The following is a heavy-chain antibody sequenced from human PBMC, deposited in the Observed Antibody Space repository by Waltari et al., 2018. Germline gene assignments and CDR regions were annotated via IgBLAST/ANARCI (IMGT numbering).Heavy chain of an antibody. J-gene: IGHJ5*01. CDR1: GFTVVSGYH. CDR2: AYHGGSI. V-gene: IGHV4-38-2*02. Sequence: QVQLQESGPGVMKPSATLSLPCQASGFTVVSGYHWGWIRQAPGQGLEWIGGAYHGGSIFYNPSLESRVTISLDRSENQVALEVRSLTAADTAVYYCARGTRVNLVRGAEWFDFWGPGMLVSVSS. D-gene: IGHD3-10*01. CDR3: ARGTRVNLVRGAEWFDF.